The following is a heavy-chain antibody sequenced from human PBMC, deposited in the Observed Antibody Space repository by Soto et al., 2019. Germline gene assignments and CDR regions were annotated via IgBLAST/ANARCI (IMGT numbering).Heavy chain of an antibody. J-gene: IGHJ6*02. CDR3: ATDPLTFFNGMDV. Sequence: EGQLVESGGGLLKPGGSLRLSCVASGFTFSNAWMNWVRQAPGKGLEWVGRVKSETDGGTTDYAVPVKGRCTVSRDESKNTLYLQMNSLKIEDKAVYYCATDPLTFFNGMDVWGQGTTVTVSS. CDR1: GFTFSNAW. D-gene: IGHD7-27*01. V-gene: IGHV3-15*01. CDR2: VKSETDGGTT.